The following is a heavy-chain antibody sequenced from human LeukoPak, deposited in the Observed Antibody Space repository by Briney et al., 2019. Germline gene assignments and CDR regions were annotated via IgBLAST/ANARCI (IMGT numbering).Heavy chain of an antibody. CDR1: RFTFDDYG. V-gene: IGHV3-20*04. Sequence: GGSLRLSCGGSRFTFDDYGMSWVRQAPGKGLEWVSGINWNGGSTGYADSVKGRFTISRDNAKNSLYLQMNSLRAEDTALYYCARKSGDRGAFDIWGQGTMVTVSS. J-gene: IGHJ3*02. CDR2: INWNGGST. D-gene: IGHD7-27*01. CDR3: ARKSGDRGAFDI.